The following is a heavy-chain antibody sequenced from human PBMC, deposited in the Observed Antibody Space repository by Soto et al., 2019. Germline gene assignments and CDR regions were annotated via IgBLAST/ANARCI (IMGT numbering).Heavy chain of an antibody. CDR2: IYYSGST. CDR1: GGSISSSSYY. D-gene: IGHD3-3*01. V-gene: IGHV4-39*01. J-gene: IGHJ4*02. Sequence: QLQLQESGPGLVKPSETLSLTCTVSGGSISSSSYYWGWIRQPPGKGLEWIGSIYYSGSTYYNPSLKSRVTISVDTSKNQFSLKLSSVTAADTAVYYCAIRYYDFWSGPNGRDADYWGQGTLVTVSS. CDR3: AIRYYDFWSGPNGRDADY.